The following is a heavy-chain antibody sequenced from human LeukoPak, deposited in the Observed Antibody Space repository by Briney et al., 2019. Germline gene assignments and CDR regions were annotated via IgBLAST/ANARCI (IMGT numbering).Heavy chain of an antibody. CDR3: ARSSSWYAPWFDP. Sequence: GASVKVSCKASGGTFSSYAISWVRQAPGQGLEWMGGIIPIFGTANYAQKFQGRVTITADESTSTAYMELSSLRSEDTAVYYCARSSSWYAPWFDPWGQGTLVTVSS. D-gene: IGHD6-13*01. V-gene: IGHV1-69*13. J-gene: IGHJ5*02. CDR1: GGTFSSYA. CDR2: IIPIFGTA.